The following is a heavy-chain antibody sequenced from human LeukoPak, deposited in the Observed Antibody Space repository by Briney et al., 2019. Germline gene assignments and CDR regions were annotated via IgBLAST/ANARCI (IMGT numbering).Heavy chain of an antibody. CDR2: IYSGGST. D-gene: IGHD3-3*01. CDR1: GFTVSSNY. J-gene: IGHJ4*02. CDR3: ATDDFWSGLATPY. V-gene: IGHV3-66*01. Sequence: GGSLRLSCAASGFTVSSNYMSLVRQAPGKGLEWVSVIYSGGSTYYADSVKGRFTISRDNSKNTLYLQMNSLRAEDTAVYYCATDDFWSGLATPYWGQGTLVTVSS.